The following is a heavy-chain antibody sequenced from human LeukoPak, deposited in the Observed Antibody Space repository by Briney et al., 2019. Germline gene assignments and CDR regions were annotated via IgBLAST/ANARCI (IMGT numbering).Heavy chain of an antibody. CDR1: GYTFTGYY. CDR3: ARDTEIHFGVVISPGNMDV. Sequence: ASVKVSCKASGYTFTGYYMHWVRQAPGQGLEWMGWINPNSGGTNYAQKFQGRVTMTRDTSISTAYMELSSLRSDDTAVYYCARDTEIHFGVVISPGNMDVWGKGTTVTVSS. J-gene: IGHJ6*03. D-gene: IGHD3-3*01. CDR2: INPNSGGT. V-gene: IGHV1-2*02.